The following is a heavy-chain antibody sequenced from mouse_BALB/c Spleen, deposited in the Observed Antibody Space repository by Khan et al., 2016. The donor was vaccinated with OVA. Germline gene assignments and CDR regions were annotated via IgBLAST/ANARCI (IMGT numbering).Heavy chain of an antibody. CDR3: AREASSWDFSFPY. J-gene: IGHJ3*01. D-gene: IGHD4-1*01. CDR2: INPYNAGT. CDR1: GYTFTNYV. V-gene: IGHV1S136*01. Sequence: VQLQQSGPELVEPGASVKMSCKASGYTFTNYVMHWVKQKPGQGLEWLGYINPYNAGTRYNEKFKGKATLTSDISSTTAYMELSSLTSEDSSVYYCAREASSWDFSFPYWGQGTLVTVSA.